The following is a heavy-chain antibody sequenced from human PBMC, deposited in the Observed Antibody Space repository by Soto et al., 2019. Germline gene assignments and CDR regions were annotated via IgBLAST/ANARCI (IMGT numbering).Heavy chain of an antibody. J-gene: IGHJ3*02. CDR1: GGSISSYY. CDR3: AGEGDSSFLLPDAFVI. CDR2: IYYSGST. D-gene: IGHD6-6*01. V-gene: IGHV4-59*01. Sequence: QVQLQESGPELVNPSETLSLTCTVSGGSISSYYWSWIRQPPGKGLEWIGYIYYSGSTNDNPSLKSRVTISVDTSKNQFYLKLRSVTAADTAVYYCAGEGDSSFLLPDAFVIWGQGTMFTVSS.